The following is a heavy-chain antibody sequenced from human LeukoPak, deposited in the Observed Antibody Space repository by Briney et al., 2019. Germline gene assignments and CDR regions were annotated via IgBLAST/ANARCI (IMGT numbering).Heavy chain of an antibody. CDR3: ARGIVVVPAAIRSGSWFDP. CDR1: GGSISNYY. Sequence: SETLSLTCTVSGGSISNYYWSWIRQPPGKGLEWIAYIHSSGSTNYNPSLKSRVTISVDTSKNQFSLKLSSVTAADTAVYYCARGIVVVPAAIRSGSWFDPWGQGTLVTVSS. J-gene: IGHJ5*02. D-gene: IGHD2-2*02. CDR2: IHSSGST. V-gene: IGHV4-59*12.